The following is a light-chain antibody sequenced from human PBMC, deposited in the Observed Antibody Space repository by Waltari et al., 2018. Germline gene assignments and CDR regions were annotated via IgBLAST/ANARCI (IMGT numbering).Light chain of an antibody. J-gene: IGLJ3*02. Sequence: QSGLTQSPSASGTPGQRVTISCSGSSSNIGANYVYWYQQFPGTAPRLLIYRSYQRPSGVPDRFSGSKSGTSASLAISGLRSEDEADYYCATWDDSLNAWVFGGGTRLTAL. CDR2: RSY. V-gene: IGLV1-47*01. CDR1: SSNIGANY. CDR3: ATWDDSLNAWV.